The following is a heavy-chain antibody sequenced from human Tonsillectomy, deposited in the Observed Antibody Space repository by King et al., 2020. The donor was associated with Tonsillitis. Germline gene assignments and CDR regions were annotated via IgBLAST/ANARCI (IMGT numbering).Heavy chain of an antibody. CDR2: ITSSSSYI. D-gene: IGHD3-3*01. CDR3: ARDRDDFWSGYYYV. V-gene: IGHV3-21*01. CDR1: GFTFSNYN. J-gene: IGHJ4*02. Sequence: VQLVESGGGLVKPGGSLRLSCAASGFTFSNYNMHWVRQAPGKGLEWVSSITSSSSYIYYADSVKGRFTISRDNAKNSLYLQMNSRRAEDTAVYHCARDRDDFWSGYYYVWGQGTLVTVSS.